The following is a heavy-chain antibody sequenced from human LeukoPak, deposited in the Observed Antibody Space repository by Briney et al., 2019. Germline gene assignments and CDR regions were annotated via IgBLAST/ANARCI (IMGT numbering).Heavy chain of an antibody. CDR3: ARSGGGYSGSLWHFDY. D-gene: IGHD1-26*01. V-gene: IGHV3-7*01. CDR1: GFTFSSYW. J-gene: IGHJ4*02. CDR2: IKQDGSEK. Sequence: PGGSLRLSCAASGFTFSSYWMSWARQAPGKGLEWVANIKQDGSEKYYVDSVKGRFTISRDNAKNSLYLQMNSLRAEDTAVYYCARSGGGYSGSLWHFDYWGQGTLVTVSS.